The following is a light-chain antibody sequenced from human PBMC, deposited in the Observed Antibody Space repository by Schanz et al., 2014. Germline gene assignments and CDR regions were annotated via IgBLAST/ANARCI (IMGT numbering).Light chain of an antibody. CDR1: QSVSSY. J-gene: IGKJ4*01. CDR2: GAS. Sequence: EIVLTQSPATLSLSPGERATLSCRASQSVSSYLAWYQQHPGQAPRLLIYGASSRATGIPDSFSGSGSGTDFTLTSSNRQAEDVAVYYCQQYYSLPLTFGGGTKVEIK. CDR3: QQYYSLPLT. V-gene: IGKV3D-15*01.